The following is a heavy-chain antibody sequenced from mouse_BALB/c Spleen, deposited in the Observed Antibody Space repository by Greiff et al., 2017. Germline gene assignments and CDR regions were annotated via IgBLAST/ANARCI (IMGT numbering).Heavy chain of an antibody. CDR2: ISDGGSYT. D-gene: IGHD1-1*01. Sequence: EVQLVESGGGLVKPGGSLKLSCAASGFTFSDYYMYWVRQTPEKRLEWVATISDGGSYTYYPDSVKGRFTISRDNAKNNLYLQMSSLKSEDTAMYYCARAVVATDAMDYWGQGTSVTVSS. CDR1: GFTFSDYY. J-gene: IGHJ4*01. CDR3: ARAVVATDAMDY. V-gene: IGHV5-4*02.